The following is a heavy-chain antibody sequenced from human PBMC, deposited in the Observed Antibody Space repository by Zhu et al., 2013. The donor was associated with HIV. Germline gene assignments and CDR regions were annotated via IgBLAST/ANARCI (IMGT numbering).Heavy chain of an antibody. CDR3: ARGVAYYDSSGYRYYYYYGMDV. J-gene: IGHJ6*02. CDR2: IIPIFGTA. CDR1: GGTFSTYS. D-gene: IGHD3-22*01. V-gene: IGHV1-69*01. Sequence: QVHLVQSGAEVKKPGSSVKVSCKASGGTFSTYSFSWVRQAPGQGLEWMGGIIPIFGTANYAQKFQGRVTITADESTSTAYMELSSLRSEDTAVYYCARGVAYYDSSGYRYYYYYGMDVWGQGTTVTVSS.